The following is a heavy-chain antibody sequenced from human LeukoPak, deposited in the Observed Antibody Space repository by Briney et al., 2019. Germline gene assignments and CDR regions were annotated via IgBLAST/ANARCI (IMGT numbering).Heavy chain of an antibody. Sequence: PSETLSLTCTVSGGSVSSGSYYWSWIRQPPGKGLEWIGHIYYSGSTNYNPSVKSRFTISVDTSKNQFSLKLSSVTAADTAVYYCARSAREYSYGPYTWFDPWGQGTLVTVSS. CDR2: IYYSGST. CDR1: GGSVSSGSYY. CDR3: ARSAREYSYGPYTWFDP. V-gene: IGHV4-61*01. J-gene: IGHJ5*02. D-gene: IGHD5-18*01.